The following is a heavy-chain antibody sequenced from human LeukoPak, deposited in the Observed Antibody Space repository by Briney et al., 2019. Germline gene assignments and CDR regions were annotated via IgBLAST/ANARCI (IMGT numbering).Heavy chain of an antibody. CDR3: ASIDSNDAFDV. Sequence: KPGGSLRLSCAASGFTFSDYYMAWIRQAPGKGLEWVSYISGSGTNTKYADSVKGRFTISRDNAKKSVYLQMNSLRAEDTAVYYCASIDSNDAFDVWGQGTMVTVSS. CDR2: ISGSGTNT. J-gene: IGHJ3*01. CDR1: GFTFSDYY. V-gene: IGHV3-11*06. D-gene: IGHD3-9*01.